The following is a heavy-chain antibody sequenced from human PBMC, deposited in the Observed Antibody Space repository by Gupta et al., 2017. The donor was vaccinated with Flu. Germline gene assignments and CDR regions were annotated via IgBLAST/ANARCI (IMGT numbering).Heavy chain of an antibody. J-gene: IGHJ6*03. D-gene: IGHD2-21*01. V-gene: IGHV3-21*01. CDR3: ARERIDYMDV. CDR2: ISSGNSYI. CDR1: GFSFSSYT. Sequence: EVQLAESGGGLVKPGGSLSISCAASGFSFSSYTLSWVRQAPGKGLEWVSSISSGNSYIYYADSVRGRFTISRDNAKNSLYLQMNSLRAEDTAVYYCARERIDYMDVWGKGTTVTVSS.